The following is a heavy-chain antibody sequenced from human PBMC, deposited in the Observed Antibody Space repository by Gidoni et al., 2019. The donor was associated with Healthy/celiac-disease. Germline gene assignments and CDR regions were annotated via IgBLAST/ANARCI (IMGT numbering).Heavy chain of an antibody. CDR3: ARGESSWFDP. J-gene: IGHJ5*02. D-gene: IGHD3-16*01. CDR2: IYTSGST. V-gene: IGHV4-4*07. CDR1: GGSISSYY. Sequence: QLQLQQSGPGLVKPSETLSLTCTVSGGSISSYYWSWIRQPAGTGLAWIGRIYTSGSTNYNPSLKSRVTMSVDTSKNQFSLKLSSVTAADTAVYYCARGESSWFDPWGQGTLVTVSS.